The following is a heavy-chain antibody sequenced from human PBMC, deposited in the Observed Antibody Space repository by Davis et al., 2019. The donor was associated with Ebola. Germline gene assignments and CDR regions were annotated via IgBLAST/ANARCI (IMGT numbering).Heavy chain of an antibody. Sequence: SETLSLTCAVYGGSFRGYYWSWIRQPPGKGLEWIGEINHSGSTNYNPSLKSRVTISVATSKNQFALKLSSVTAADTAVYYCARDSRWFDPWGQGTLVTVSS. CDR2: INHSGST. CDR1: GGSFRGYY. V-gene: IGHV4-34*01. J-gene: IGHJ5*02. CDR3: ARDSRWFDP.